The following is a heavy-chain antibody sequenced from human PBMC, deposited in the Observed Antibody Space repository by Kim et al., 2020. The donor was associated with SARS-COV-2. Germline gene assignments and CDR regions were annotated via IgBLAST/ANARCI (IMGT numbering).Heavy chain of an antibody. CDR1: GGSFSGYY. CDR2: INHSGST. D-gene: IGHD6-13*01. Sequence: SETLSLTCAVYGGSFSGYYWSWIRQPPGKGLEWIGEINHSGSTNYNPSLKSRVTISVDTSKNQFSLKLSSVTAADTAVYYCARGLYSSSWSHLNWFDPWGQGTLVTVSS. J-gene: IGHJ5*02. V-gene: IGHV4-34*01. CDR3: ARGLYSSSWSHLNWFDP.